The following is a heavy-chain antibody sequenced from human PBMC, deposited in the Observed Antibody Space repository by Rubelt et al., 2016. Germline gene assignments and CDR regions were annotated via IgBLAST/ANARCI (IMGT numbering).Heavy chain of an antibody. Sequence: QVQLVQSGAEVKKPGASVKVSCKASGYTFTSYYMHWVRQAPGQGLEWMGIINPSGGSTSYAQKCQGRVTMTRDTSASTVYMELSSLRSEDTAVYYCARSPRDDCEDNWFDPWGQGTLVTVSS. CDR3: ARSPRDDCEDNWFDP. J-gene: IGHJ5*02. D-gene: IGHD2-21*01. CDR1: GYTFTSYY. CDR2: INPSGGST. V-gene: IGHV1-46*01.